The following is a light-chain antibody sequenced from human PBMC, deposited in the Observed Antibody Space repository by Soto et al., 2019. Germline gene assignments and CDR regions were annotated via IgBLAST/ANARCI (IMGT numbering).Light chain of an antibody. Sequence: QSALTQPDSVSWSPGQSITISCTGSRSDIGDYKYVSWYKQHPGKAPKLMIYDVSNRPSGVSNRFSGSKSGNTASLTISGLQAEDEADYYCSSYTSNKFGIFGGGTQL. CDR2: DVS. V-gene: IGLV2-14*01. CDR1: RSDIGDYKY. CDR3: SSYTSNKFGI. J-gene: IGLJ7*01.